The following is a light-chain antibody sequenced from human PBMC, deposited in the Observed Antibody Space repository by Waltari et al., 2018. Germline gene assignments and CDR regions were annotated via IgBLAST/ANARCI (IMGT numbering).Light chain of an antibody. CDR1: NIGTKS. J-gene: IGLJ2*01. Sequence: SYVLTQPPSVSVAPGQMATITCGGDNIGTKSGHWYQQKPGQAPVLVVYGDTDRPSGIPERFSGSNSGNTATLIISRVEAGDEADYYCQVWDSSSDHRGVFGGGTKLTVL. V-gene: IGLV3-21*02. CDR3: QVWDSSSDHRGV. CDR2: GDT.